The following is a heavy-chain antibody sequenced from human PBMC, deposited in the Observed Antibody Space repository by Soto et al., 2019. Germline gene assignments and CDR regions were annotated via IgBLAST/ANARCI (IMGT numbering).Heavy chain of an antibody. CDR1: GGSISSGGYY. J-gene: IGHJ5*01. D-gene: IGHD6-19*01. CDR2: IYYSGST. CDR3: ARVDDVAVDGECWFDS. Sequence: SETLSLTCTVSGGSISSGGYYWSWIRQHPGKGLEWIGYIYYSGSTYYNPSLKSRVTISVDTSKNQFSLKLSSVTAADTAVYYCARVDDVAVDGECWFDSWGQGTLVTVSS. V-gene: IGHV4-31*03.